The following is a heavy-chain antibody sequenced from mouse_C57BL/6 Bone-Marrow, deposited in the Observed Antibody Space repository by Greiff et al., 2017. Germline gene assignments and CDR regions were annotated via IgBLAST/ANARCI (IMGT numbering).Heavy chain of an antibody. Sequence: EVKLQESGGGLVQPGGSMKLSCVASGFTFSNYWMNWVRQSPEKGLEWVAQIRLKSDNYATHYAESVKGRFTISRDDSKSSVYLQMNNLTAEDTGIYYCTAGSSRGYWGQGTTLTVSS. D-gene: IGHD1-1*01. CDR2: IRLKSDNYAT. J-gene: IGHJ2*01. CDR1: GFTFSNYW. V-gene: IGHV6-3*01. CDR3: TAGSSRGY.